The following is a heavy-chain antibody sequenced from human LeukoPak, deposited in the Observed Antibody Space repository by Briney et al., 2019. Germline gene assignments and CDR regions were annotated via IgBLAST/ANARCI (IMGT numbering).Heavy chain of an antibody. V-gene: IGHV4-39*01. CDR1: GGSISSSSYY. J-gene: IGHJ5*02. CDR2: IYYSGST. D-gene: IGHD3-22*01. CDR3: ARTSSGYYFGHWFDP. Sequence: SETLSLTCTVSGGSISSSSYYWGWIRQPPGKGLEWIGSIYYSGSTYYNPSLKNRVTISVDTSKNQFSLKLSSVTAADTAVYYCARTSSGYYFGHWFDPWGQGTLVTVSS.